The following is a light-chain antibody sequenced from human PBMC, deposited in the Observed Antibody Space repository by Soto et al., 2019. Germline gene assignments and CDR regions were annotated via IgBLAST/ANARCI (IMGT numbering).Light chain of an antibody. V-gene: IGKV1-5*03. CDR1: QSISSW. CDR3: QQYNRDST. CDR2: KAS. J-gene: IGKJ3*01. Sequence: DIQMTQSPSTLSASIGDRVTITCRASQSISSWLAWYQQKPGKAPKVLIYKASSLESGVPSRFSGSGSGTECTLTIISLQPDDFATYYCQQYNRDSTFGSGTKLDIK.